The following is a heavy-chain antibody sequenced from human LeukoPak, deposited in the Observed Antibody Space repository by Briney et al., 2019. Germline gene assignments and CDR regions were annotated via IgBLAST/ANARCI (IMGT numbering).Heavy chain of an antibody. D-gene: IGHD3-9*01. Sequence: PSETLSLTCTVSGSLISNGYSWGWVRQTPGKGLECIGTLFNNGNTYYNPSLRSRVTISVDTSKNQFSLKVRSVTAADTALYYCARVPGVYHDILTGYGSGWFDPWGQGTLVTVSS. V-gene: IGHV4-38-2*02. CDR1: GSLISNGYS. CDR2: LFNNGNT. CDR3: ARVPGVYHDILTGYGSGWFDP. J-gene: IGHJ5*02.